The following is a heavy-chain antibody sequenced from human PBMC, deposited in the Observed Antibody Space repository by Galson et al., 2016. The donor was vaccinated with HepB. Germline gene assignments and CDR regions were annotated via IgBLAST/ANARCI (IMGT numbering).Heavy chain of an antibody. D-gene: IGHD1-14*01. CDR2: IKQHGSEK. J-gene: IGHJ4*02. CDR1: GFTFSDFW. CDR3: ARVGLGSRTLAE. Sequence: SLRLSCAASGFTFSDFWMSWVRQAPGKGLEWVANIKQHGSEKYYVDSVKGRFTISRDNAKNSLYLQMDSLRAEDTAVYSCARVGLGSRTLAEWGQGTLVTVSS. V-gene: IGHV3-7*01.